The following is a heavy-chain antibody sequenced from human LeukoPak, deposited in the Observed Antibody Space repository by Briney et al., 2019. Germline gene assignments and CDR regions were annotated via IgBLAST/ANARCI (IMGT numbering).Heavy chain of an antibody. D-gene: IGHD1-7*01. V-gene: IGHV4-34*01. CDR2: INHSGST. CDR3: ARGQSPLNWNYSHCWFDP. J-gene: IGHJ5*02. CDR1: GGSFSGYY. Sequence: SETLSLTCAVYGGSFSGYYWSWIRQPPGKGLEWIGEINHSGSTNYNPSLKSRVTISVDTSKNQFSLKLSSVTAADTAVYYCARGQSPLNWNYSHCWFDPWGQGTLVTVSS.